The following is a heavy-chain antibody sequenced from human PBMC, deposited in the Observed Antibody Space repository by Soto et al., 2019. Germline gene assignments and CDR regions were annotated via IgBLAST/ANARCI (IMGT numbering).Heavy chain of an antibody. V-gene: IGHV3-48*01. D-gene: IGHD3-3*01. CDR3: ARGPGWSGYYLYWYFDL. CDR2: ISSSSSTI. J-gene: IGHJ2*01. Sequence: PGGSLRLSCAASGFTFSYFGVHWVRQAPGKGLEWVSYISSSSSTIYYADSVKGRFTISRDNAKNSLYLQMNSLRAEDTAVYYCARGPGWSGYYLYWYFDLWGRGTLVTVSS. CDR1: GFTFSYFG.